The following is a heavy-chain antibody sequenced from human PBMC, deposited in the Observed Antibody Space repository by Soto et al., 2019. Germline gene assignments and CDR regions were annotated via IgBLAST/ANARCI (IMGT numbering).Heavy chain of an antibody. CDR3: ARGPPSNSDYGDYNLDY. CDR1: GGSFSGYY. J-gene: IGHJ4*02. Sequence: SETLSLTCAVYGGSFSGYYWSWIRQPPGKGLEWIGEINHSGSTNYNPSLKSRVTISVDTSKNQFSLRLSSVTAADTAVYYCARGPPSNSDYGDYNLDYWGQGTLVTVSS. V-gene: IGHV4-34*01. CDR2: INHSGST. D-gene: IGHD4-17*01.